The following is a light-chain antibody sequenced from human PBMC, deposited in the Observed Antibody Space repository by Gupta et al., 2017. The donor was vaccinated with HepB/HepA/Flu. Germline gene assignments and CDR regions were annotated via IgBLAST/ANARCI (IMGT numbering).Light chain of an antibody. Sequence: DIQMTQSPSTLSASVGDRVTITCRASQSISSWLAWYQQKPGKAPKLLIYKASSLESGVPSRFSGSGSGTEFTLTISSLKTDDFATYYCQQYKSEAWRFGQGTKVEIK. V-gene: IGKV1-5*03. CDR1: QSISSW. CDR3: QQYKSEAWR. CDR2: KAS. J-gene: IGKJ1*01.